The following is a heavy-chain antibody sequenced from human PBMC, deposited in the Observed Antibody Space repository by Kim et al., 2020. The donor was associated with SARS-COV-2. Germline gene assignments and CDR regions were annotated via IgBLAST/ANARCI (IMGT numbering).Heavy chain of an antibody. D-gene: IGHD6-6*01. CDR1: GFTFSDYY. J-gene: IGHJ6*02. CDR3: ARAVGIAARPGGMDV. Sequence: GGSLRLSCAASGFTFSDYYMSWIRQAPGKGLEWVSYISSSSSYTNYADSVKGRFTISRDNAKNSLYLQMNSLRAEDTAVYYCARAVGIAARPGGMDVWGQGTTVTVSS. CDR2: ISSSSSYT. V-gene: IGHV3-11*06.